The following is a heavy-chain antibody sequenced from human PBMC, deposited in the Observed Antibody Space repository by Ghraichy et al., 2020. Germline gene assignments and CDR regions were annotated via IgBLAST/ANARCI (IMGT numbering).Heavy chain of an antibody. CDR1: GGSISSGGYY. Sequence: SETLSLTCTVSGGSISSGGYYWSWIRQHPGKGLEWIGYIYYSGSTYYNPSLKSRVTISVDTSKNQFSLKLSSVTAADTAVYYCARDRGYSGYDWFDYWGQGTLVTVSS. D-gene: IGHD5-12*01. CDR2: IYYSGST. V-gene: IGHV4-31*03. J-gene: IGHJ4*02. CDR3: ARDRGYSGYDWFDY.